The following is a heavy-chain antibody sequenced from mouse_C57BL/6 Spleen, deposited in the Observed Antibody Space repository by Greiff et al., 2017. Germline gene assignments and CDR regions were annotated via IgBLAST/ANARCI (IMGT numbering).Heavy chain of an antibody. CDR2: IDPSDSET. Sequence: QVQLKQPGAELVRPGSSVKLSCKASGYTFTSYWMHWVKQRPIQGLEWIGNIDPSDSETHYNQKFKDKATLTVDKSSSTAYMQLSSLTSEDSAVYYCARDLPNYAMDYWGQGTSVTVSS. CDR1: GYTFTSYW. D-gene: IGHD2-1*01. J-gene: IGHJ4*01. V-gene: IGHV1-52*01. CDR3: ARDLPNYAMDY.